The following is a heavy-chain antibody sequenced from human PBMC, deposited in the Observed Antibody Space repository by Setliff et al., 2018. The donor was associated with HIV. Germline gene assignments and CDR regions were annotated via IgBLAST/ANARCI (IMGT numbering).Heavy chain of an antibody. CDR2: ISSGSNIR. CDR1: GFSFTSYS. D-gene: IGHD3-22*01. V-gene: IGHV3-21*05. J-gene: IGHJ4*02. CDR3: ARDPASRDYYAQSDH. Sequence: GGSLRLSCESSGFSFTSYSMTWVRQAPGKGLEWLSYISSGSNIRHYADSVKGRFTISRDNAKKTLDLQLNSLRVEDTAVYYCARDPASRDYYAQSDHWGQGALVTVSS.